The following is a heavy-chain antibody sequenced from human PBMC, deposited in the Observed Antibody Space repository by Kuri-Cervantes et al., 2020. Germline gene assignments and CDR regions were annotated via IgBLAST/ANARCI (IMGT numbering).Heavy chain of an antibody. CDR2: THHSGGT. J-gene: IGHJ4*02. CDR1: GDSISNINW. Sequence: GSLRLSCAVSGDSISNINWWSWVRQPPGKGLEWIGETHHSGGTNYNPSLKSRVTISVDTSKNQFSLKLSSVTAADTAVYYCARAPSYYDILTGYYQPYYFDYWGQGTLVTVSS. V-gene: IGHV4-4*02. CDR3: ARAPSYYDILTGYYQPYYFDY. D-gene: IGHD3-9*01.